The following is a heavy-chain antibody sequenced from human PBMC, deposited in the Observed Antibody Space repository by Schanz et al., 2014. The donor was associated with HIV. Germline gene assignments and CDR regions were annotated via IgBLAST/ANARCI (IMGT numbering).Heavy chain of an antibody. J-gene: IGHJ5*02. CDR1: GFTFSSYA. CDR3: VKAYSSGFSGAGS. D-gene: IGHD5-18*01. V-gene: IGHV3-23*01. Sequence: EVQLLESGGGLVQPGGSLRLSCAASGFTFSSYAMTWVRQAPGKGLDWVPTISGSLGDTYYADSVKGRFTISRDNSRNALYLHMNSLRADDTAIYYCVKAYSSGFSGAGSWGQGALVTVSS. CDR2: ISGSLGDT.